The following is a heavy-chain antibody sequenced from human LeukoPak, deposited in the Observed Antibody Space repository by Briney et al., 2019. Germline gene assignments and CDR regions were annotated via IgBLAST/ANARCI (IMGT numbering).Heavy chain of an antibody. CDR3: ARDMTPMSLYSGSYLGGY. Sequence: ASVKVSCKASGYTFTSYYMHWVRQAPGQGLEWMGIINPSGGSTSYAQKFQGRVTMTSDTSTSTVYMELSSLRSEDTAVYYCARDMTPMSLYSGSYLGGYWGQGTLVTVSS. CDR1: GYTFTSYY. D-gene: IGHD1-26*01. CDR2: INPSGGST. V-gene: IGHV1-46*03. J-gene: IGHJ4*02.